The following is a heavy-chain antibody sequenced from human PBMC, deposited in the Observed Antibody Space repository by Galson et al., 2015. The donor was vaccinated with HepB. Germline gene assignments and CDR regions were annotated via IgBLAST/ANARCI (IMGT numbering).Heavy chain of an antibody. V-gene: IGHV3-49*03. CDR2: IRSKAYGGTT. CDR3: TRGVQVLGYCSSTSCPLSGYELVFDY. D-gene: IGHD2-2*01. Sequence: SLRLSCAASGFTFGDYAMSWFRQAPGKGLEWVGFIRSKAYGGTTEYAASVKGRFTISRDDSKSIAYLQMNSLKTEDTAVYYCTRGVQVLGYCSSTSCPLSGYELVFDYWGQGTLVTVSS. CDR1: GFTFGDYA. J-gene: IGHJ4*02.